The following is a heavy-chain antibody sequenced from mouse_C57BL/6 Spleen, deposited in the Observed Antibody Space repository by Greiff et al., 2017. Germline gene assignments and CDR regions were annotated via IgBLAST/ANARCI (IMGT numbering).Heavy chain of an antibody. J-gene: IGHJ2*01. CDR2: INYDGSST. D-gene: IGHD4-1*01. V-gene: IGHV5-16*01. CDR1: GFTFSDYY. Sequence: DVQLVESEGGLGQPGSSMKLSCTASGFTFSDYYMAWVRQVPEKGLEWVANINYDGSSTYYLDSLKSRFIISRDNAKNILYLQMSSLKSEDTATYYCARGSGTRYYFDHWGQGTPLTVSS. CDR3: ARGSGTRYYFDH.